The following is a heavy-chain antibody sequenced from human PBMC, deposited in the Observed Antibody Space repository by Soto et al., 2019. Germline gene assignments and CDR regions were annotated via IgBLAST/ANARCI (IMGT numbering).Heavy chain of an antibody. Sequence: AGGSLRLSCAASGFTFSSYGMHWVRQAPGKGLEWVAVISYDGSNKYYADSVKGRFTISRDNSKNTLYLQMNSLRAEDTAVYYCAKYYYDSSGPIDYWGQGTLVTVSS. CDR2: ISYDGSNK. CDR1: GFTFSSYG. CDR3: AKYYYDSSGPIDY. D-gene: IGHD3-22*01. J-gene: IGHJ4*02. V-gene: IGHV3-30*18.